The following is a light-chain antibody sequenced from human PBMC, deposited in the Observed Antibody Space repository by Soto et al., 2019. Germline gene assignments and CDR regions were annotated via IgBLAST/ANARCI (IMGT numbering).Light chain of an antibody. Sequence: QSVLTQPASVSGSPGQSITISCTGTSSDVGGYNYVSWYQQHPGKPPKLMIYEVSNRPSGVSNRFSGSKSGNTASLTISGLQAEDEADYYCSSYTRSSTLGFGGGTKLTVL. CDR2: EVS. J-gene: IGLJ2*01. CDR3: SSYTRSSTLG. CDR1: SSDVGGYNY. V-gene: IGLV2-14*01.